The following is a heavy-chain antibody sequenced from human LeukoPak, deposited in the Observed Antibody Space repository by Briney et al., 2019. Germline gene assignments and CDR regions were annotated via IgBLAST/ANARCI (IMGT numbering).Heavy chain of an antibody. CDR1: GFTFSSYA. Sequence: PGGSLRLSCAAPGFTFSSYAMTWVRRAPGKGLEWVSVISGSGGSTYYADSVKGRFTISRDNSKNTLYLQMNSLRVEDTAVYYCAKVSAYDFWSGYLDYWGQGTLVTVSS. V-gene: IGHV3-23*01. J-gene: IGHJ4*02. CDR3: AKVSAYDFWSGYLDY. CDR2: ISGSGGST. D-gene: IGHD3-3*01.